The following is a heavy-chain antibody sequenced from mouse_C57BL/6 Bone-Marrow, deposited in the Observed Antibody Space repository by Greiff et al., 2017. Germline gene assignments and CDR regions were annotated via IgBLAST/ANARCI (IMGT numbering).Heavy chain of an antibody. CDR1: GFSFTSYG. CDR2: IWSGGST. CDR3: ASPSNYFSY. J-gene: IGHJ3*01. Sequence: QVQLQQSGPGLVQPSQSLSITCTASGFSFTSYGVHWVRQSPGKGLEWLGVIWSGGSTDYNAAFITRLSISKDNSKCQVFFKMNSLQDDDAAIYYCASPSNYFSYWGQGTLVTVSA. V-gene: IGHV2-2*01. D-gene: IGHD2-5*01.